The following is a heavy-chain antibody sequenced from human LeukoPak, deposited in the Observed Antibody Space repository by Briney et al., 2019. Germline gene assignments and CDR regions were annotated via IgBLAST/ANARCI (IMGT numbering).Heavy chain of an antibody. Sequence: SETLSLTCTVSGGSISSYYWSWIRQPAGKGLEWIGRIYTSGSTNYNPSLKSRVTMSVDTSKNQFSLKLSSATAADTAVYYCARERYYYDSSGYYGYFDYWGQGTLVTVSS. J-gene: IGHJ4*02. D-gene: IGHD3-22*01. CDR1: GGSISSYY. CDR3: ARERYYYDSSGYYGYFDY. V-gene: IGHV4-4*07. CDR2: IYTSGST.